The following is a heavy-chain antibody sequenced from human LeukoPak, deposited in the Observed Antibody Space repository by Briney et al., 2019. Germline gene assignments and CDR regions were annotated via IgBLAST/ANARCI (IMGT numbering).Heavy chain of an antibody. V-gene: IGHV3-11*04. CDR2: IRSGATTI. Sequence: PGGSLRLSCEASGFSFSDYYMSWIRQPPGKGLEWIAYIRSGATTIYYADSVKGRFTISRDDAKNSLFLQMNSLRAEDTAVYYCARDQWLQSDYYMDVWGKGTTVTVSS. J-gene: IGHJ6*03. D-gene: IGHD5-18*01. CDR1: GFSFSDYY. CDR3: ARDQWLQSDYYMDV.